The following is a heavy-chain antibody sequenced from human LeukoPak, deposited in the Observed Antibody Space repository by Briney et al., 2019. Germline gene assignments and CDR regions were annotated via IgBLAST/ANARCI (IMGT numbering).Heavy chain of an antibody. D-gene: IGHD2-15*01. Sequence: GGSLRLSCAASGFTFSSYAMSWVRQAPGKGLEWVSAISGSGGSTYYADSVKGRFTISRDNSKNTLYLQMNSLRTEDTAVYYCAKDRIGRDTPFDNWGQGTLVTVSS. V-gene: IGHV3-23*01. J-gene: IGHJ4*02. CDR1: GFTFSSYA. CDR2: ISGSGGST. CDR3: AKDRIGRDTPFDN.